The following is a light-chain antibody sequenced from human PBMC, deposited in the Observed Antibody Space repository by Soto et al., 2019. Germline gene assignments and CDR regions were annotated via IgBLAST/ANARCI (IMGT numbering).Light chain of an antibody. CDR1: QGISSY. V-gene: IGKV1-8*01. CDR3: QQYYSHPQYS. J-gene: IGKJ3*01. Sequence: AIRMTQSPSSLSASTGDRVTITCRASQGISSYLAWYQQKPGKAPKLLIYAASTLQSGVPSRFSGSGSGKNFTLTISCLQSEDFATYYCQQYYSHPQYSFGPGTKVDIK. CDR2: AAS.